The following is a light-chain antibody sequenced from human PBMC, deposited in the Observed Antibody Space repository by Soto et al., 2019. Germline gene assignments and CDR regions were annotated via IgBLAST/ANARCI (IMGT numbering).Light chain of an antibody. CDR2: RDN. CDR3: AAWDDSLRGVV. Sequence: QSVLTQPPSMSAAPGQMVAISCSGTSSNIGDNSVSWYQHFPGTAPKVLVYRDNQRPSGVPDRFSGSKSGTSASLAISGLRSDDEADYYCAAWDDSLRGVVFGGGTKLTVL. CDR1: SSNIGDNS. J-gene: IGLJ2*01. V-gene: IGLV1-47*01.